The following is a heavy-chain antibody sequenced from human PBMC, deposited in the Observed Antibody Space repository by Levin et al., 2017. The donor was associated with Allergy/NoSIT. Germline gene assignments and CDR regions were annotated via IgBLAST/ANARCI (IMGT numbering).Heavy chain of an antibody. CDR3: ARERGDY. CDR1: GFTFSTYW. V-gene: IGHV3-74*01. CDR2: INSDGSTT. Sequence: HTGGSLRLSCAASGFTFSTYWMHWVRQAPGMGLVWVSRINSDGSTTNNADSVKGRFTISRDNAKNTLYLQMNSLRAEDTAVYYCARERGDYWGQGTLVTVSS. J-gene: IGHJ4*02.